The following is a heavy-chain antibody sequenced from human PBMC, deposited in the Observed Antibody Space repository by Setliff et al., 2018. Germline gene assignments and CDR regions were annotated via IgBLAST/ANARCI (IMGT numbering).Heavy chain of an antibody. V-gene: IGHV4-59*01. J-gene: IGHJ4*01. D-gene: IGHD3-9*01. CDR2: IYNSGST. CDR3: ARERYFDWFFED. Sequence: SETLSLTCTVSGGSISSYYWSWIRQPPGKGLEWIGYIYNSGSTNYNPSLKSRVTISVDTSKNQISLKLTSVTAADTAVYYCARERYFDWFFEDWGHGTLVTSPQ. CDR1: GGSISSYY.